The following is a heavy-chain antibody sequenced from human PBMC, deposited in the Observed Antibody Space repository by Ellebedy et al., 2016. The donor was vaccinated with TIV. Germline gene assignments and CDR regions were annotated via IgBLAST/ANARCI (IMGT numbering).Heavy chain of an antibody. D-gene: IGHD6-13*01. Sequence: GGSLRLXCAASGFSVSNYGMSWVRQAPGKGLEWVSYLSRSSTNNHYVDSVKGRFTISRDNPKNSLYLQMNSLRAEDTAVYYCAKDLYSSNWYGSYYYYGMDVWGQGTTVTVSS. CDR1: GFSVSNYG. CDR3: AKDLYSSNWYGSYYYYGMDV. CDR2: LSRSSTNN. J-gene: IGHJ6*02. V-gene: IGHV3-48*04.